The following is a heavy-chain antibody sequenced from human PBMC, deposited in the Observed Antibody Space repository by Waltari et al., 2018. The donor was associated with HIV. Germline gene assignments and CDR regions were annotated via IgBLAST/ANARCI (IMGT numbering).Heavy chain of an antibody. J-gene: IGHJ4*02. CDR3: ARGGYYYDISGYYHY. CDR1: GFTFSTFA. Sequence: QVQLLESGVGVVQPGWSLRLSCSSSGFTFSTFAMHWVRQAPGKGLEWVAVIWYDGENKYYADSVKGRFTISRDNSKNTLYLQMNRLRVEDTAVYYCARGGYYYDISGYYHYWGQGTLVTVSS. CDR2: IWYDGENK. V-gene: IGHV3-33*01. D-gene: IGHD3-22*01.